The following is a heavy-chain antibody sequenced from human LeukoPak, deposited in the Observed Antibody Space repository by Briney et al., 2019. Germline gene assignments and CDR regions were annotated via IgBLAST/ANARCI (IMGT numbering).Heavy chain of an antibody. CDR1: GGSISSSNW. CDR2: IYHSGST. D-gene: IGHD2-15*01. CDR3: ARGSEGILPTGYFDL. V-gene: IGHV4-4*02. Sequence: PSETLSLTCAVSGGSISSSNWWSWVRQPPGKGLEWIGEIYHSGSTNYNPSLKSRVTISVDKSKNQFSLKLSSVTAADTAVYYCARGSEGILPTGYFDLWGRGTLVTVSS. J-gene: IGHJ2*01.